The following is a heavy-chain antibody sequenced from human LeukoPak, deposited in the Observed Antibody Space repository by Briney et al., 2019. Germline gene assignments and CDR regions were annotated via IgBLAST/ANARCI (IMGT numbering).Heavy chain of an antibody. D-gene: IGHD6-19*01. CDR3: AKIPASYSSGWSNFDY. V-gene: IGHV3-23*01. CDR1: GFTFSNYA. Sequence: PGGSLRLSCAASGFTFSNYALSWVRQAPGKGLEWVSAISGSGGSTYYADSVKGRFTISRDNSKNTLYLQMNSLRAEDTAVYYCAKIPASYSSGWSNFDYWGQGTLVTVSS. J-gene: IGHJ4*02. CDR2: ISGSGGST.